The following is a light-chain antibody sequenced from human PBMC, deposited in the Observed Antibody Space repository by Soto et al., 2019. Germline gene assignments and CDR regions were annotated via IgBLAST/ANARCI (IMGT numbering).Light chain of an antibody. CDR1: QIVSSTH. CDR2: GAS. Sequence: EVVLTQSPGTLSLSPGERAILSCRASQIVSSTHLAWFQQKPGQAPRLLIYGASTRATGIPDRFSGSGSGTDFTLTISGLEPEDFALYYCQQYGVTPPNTFGGGTKVDIK. V-gene: IGKV3-20*01. CDR3: QQYGVTPPNT. J-gene: IGKJ4*01.